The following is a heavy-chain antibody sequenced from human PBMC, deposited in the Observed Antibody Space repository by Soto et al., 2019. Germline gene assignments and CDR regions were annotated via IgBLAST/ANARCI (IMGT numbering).Heavy chain of an antibody. CDR2: IYPGDSDT. CDR1: GYSFTSYW. V-gene: IGHV5-51*01. CDR3: ARQGGNEDFFGGGHYSPHYGMAV. Sequence: PGESLKISCKGSGYSFTSYWIGWVRQMPGKGLEWMGIIYPGDSDTRYSPSFQGQVTISADKSISTAYLQWSSLKASDTAMYYCARQGGNEDFFGGGHYSPHYGMAVGGQGTTDTVPS. J-gene: IGHJ6*02. D-gene: IGHD3-16*01.